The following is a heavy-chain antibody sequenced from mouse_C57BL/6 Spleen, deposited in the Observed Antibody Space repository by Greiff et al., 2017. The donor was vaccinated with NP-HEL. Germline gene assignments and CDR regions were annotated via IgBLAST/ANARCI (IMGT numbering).Heavy chain of an antibody. J-gene: IGHJ3*01. CDR3: ARRGSSLFAY. CDR1: GFTFSSYG. D-gene: IGHD1-1*01. V-gene: IGHV5-6*01. CDR2: ISSGGSYT. Sequence: EVMLVESGGDLVKPGGSLKLSCAASGFTFSSYGMSWVRQTPDKRLEWVATISSGGSYTYYPDSVKGRFTISRDNAKNTLYLQMSSLKSEDTAMYYCARRGSSLFAYWGQGTLVTVSA.